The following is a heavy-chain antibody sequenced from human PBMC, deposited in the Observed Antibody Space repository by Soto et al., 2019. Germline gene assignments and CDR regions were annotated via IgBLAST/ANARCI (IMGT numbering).Heavy chain of an antibody. D-gene: IGHD3-10*01. CDR1: GFTFITYG. V-gene: IGHV3-23*01. CDR3: AKRELFPYYFDY. Sequence: PGGSLILSCTASGFTFITYGMTWVRQAPGKGLEWVSGVSGNGGTTYYADSVKGRFTISRDNSKNTLYLQMNSLRAEDTAVYYCAKRELFPYYFDYWGQGTLVTVSS. CDR2: VSGNGGTT. J-gene: IGHJ4*02.